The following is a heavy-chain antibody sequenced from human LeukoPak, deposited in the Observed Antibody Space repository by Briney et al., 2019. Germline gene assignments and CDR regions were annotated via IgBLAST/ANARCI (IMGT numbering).Heavy chain of an antibody. CDR2: IGGRGGST. Sequence: GGSLRLSCAASGFTFSNYAMSWVRQAPGKRLEWVSAIGGRGGSTYSADSVEGRFTISRDNSKNTLYLQMNSLRAEDTAVYYCTQDGTDYSSFDYWGQGTLVTVSS. CDR3: TQDGTDYSSFDY. J-gene: IGHJ4*02. D-gene: IGHD4-11*01. V-gene: IGHV3-23*01. CDR1: GFTFSNYA.